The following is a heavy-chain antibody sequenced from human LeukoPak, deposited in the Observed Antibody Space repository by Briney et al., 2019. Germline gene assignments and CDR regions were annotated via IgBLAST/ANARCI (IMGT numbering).Heavy chain of an antibody. J-gene: IGHJ4*02. CDR2: IKEDGSEK. Sequence: GGSLRLSCAASGFTFSSYWMSWVRQAPGKGLEWVANIKEDGSEKNYAESVKGRFTISRDNAKKSLYLDMNSLRAEDTAFYYCARDLVGAADWGQGTLVSVSS. D-gene: IGHD1-26*01. CDR3: ARDLVGAAD. CDR1: GFTFSSYW. V-gene: IGHV3-7*01.